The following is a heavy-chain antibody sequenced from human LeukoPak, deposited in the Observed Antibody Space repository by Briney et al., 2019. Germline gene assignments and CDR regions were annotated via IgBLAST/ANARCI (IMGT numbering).Heavy chain of an antibody. J-gene: IGHJ6*02. CDR1: GFTFSSYA. CDR2: ISGSGSTI. D-gene: IGHD6-19*01. Sequence: GGSLRLSCAASGFTFSSYAMSWVRQDPGKGLEWVSAISGSGSTIYYADSVKGRFTISRDNAKNSLYLQMNSLRAEDTAVYYCARAYIAVAGAPYYYGMDVWGQGTTVTVSS. V-gene: IGHV3-23*01. CDR3: ARAYIAVAGAPYYYGMDV.